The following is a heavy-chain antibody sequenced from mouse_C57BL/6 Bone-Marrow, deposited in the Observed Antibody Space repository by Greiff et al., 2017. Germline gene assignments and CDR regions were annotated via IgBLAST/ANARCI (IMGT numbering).Heavy chain of an antibody. CDR3: ARQVHYYGSSYYLDY. CDR1: GFTFSSYT. CDR2: ISGGGGNT. Sequence: EVMLVESGGGLVKPGGSLKLSCAASGFTFSSYTMSWVRQTPEKRLEWVATISGGGGNTYYPDSVKGRFTISRDNAKNTLYLQMSSLRSEDTALYYCARQVHYYGSSYYLDYWGQGTTLTVSS. V-gene: IGHV5-9*01. J-gene: IGHJ2*01. D-gene: IGHD1-1*01.